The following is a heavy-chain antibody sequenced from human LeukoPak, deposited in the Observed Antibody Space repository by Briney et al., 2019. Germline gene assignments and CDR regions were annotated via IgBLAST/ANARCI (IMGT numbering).Heavy chain of an antibody. CDR2: ISGSSSTI. Sequence: GESLRLSCAAPGLTFSSYSMNWVRQAPGKGLEWISYISGSSSTIYYADSVKGRFTISRDNAKNSLYLQMNSLRAEDTAVYYCARDRGYIASPDYWGQGTLVTVSS. J-gene: IGHJ4*02. CDR1: GLTFSSYS. CDR3: ARDRGYIASPDY. V-gene: IGHV3-48*01. D-gene: IGHD3-10*01.